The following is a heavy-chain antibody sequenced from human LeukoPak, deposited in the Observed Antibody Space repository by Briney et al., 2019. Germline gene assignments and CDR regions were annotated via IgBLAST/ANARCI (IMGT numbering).Heavy chain of an antibody. CDR1: GFTFSSYA. CDR2: VSGSGVST. V-gene: IGHV3-23*01. Sequence: GGSLRLSCAASGFTFSSYAMSWVRQAPGKGLEWVSSVSGSGVSTYYIDSVKGRLTISRDNPMNTLYLQMSSPRAEDTAIYYCAKGSYYDSPYGFDYWGQGILVTVSS. D-gene: IGHD3-22*01. J-gene: IGHJ4*02. CDR3: AKGSYYDSPYGFDY.